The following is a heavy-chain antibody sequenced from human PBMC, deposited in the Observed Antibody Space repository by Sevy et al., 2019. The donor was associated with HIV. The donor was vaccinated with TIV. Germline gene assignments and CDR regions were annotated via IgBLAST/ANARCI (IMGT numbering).Heavy chain of an antibody. D-gene: IGHD2-21*01. J-gene: IGHJ4*02. V-gene: IGHV3-72*01. CDR1: GFSFSDYY. CDR3: ASVMRRILWWSLDS. CDR2: IGNKANSYTT. Sequence: GGSLRLSCAASGFSFSDYYMHWVRQAPGKGLEWVGRIGNKANSYTTEFAASVKGRFTISRDDSKNSLYLQMHSLKTDATAVYYCASVMRRILWWSLDSWGQGTLVTVSS.